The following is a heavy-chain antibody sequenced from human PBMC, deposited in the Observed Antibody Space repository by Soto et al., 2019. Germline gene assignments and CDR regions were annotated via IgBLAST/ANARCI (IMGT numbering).Heavy chain of an antibody. D-gene: IGHD2-15*01. Sequence: QVQLVQSGAEVKKPGASVKVSCKASGYTFTNYAMHWVRQAPEQRLEWMGWINAGNGNTKYSQKLRGRVTITRDTSANTAYMELSSLGSEDTAVYYCATDGWNYWGQGTLVTVSS. CDR3: ATDGWNY. J-gene: IGHJ4*02. CDR2: INAGNGNT. CDR1: GYTFTNYA. V-gene: IGHV1-3*01.